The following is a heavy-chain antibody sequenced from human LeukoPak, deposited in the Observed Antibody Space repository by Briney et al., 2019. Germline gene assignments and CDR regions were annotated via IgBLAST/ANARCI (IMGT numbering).Heavy chain of an antibody. CDR2: IYYSGST. J-gene: IGHJ4*02. D-gene: IGHD6-19*01. Sequence: SETLSLTCTVSGGSISSYFWSWIRQPPGKGLEWIGYIYYSGSTNYNPSLKSRVTMSVDTSKNQFSLKLSSVTAADTAVYCCARIDRAVAGTIDYWGQGTLVTVSS. CDR1: GGSISSYF. CDR3: ARIDRAVAGTIDY. V-gene: IGHV4-59*08.